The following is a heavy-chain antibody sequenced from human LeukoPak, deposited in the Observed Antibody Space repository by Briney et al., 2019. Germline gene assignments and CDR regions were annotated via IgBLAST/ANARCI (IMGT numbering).Heavy chain of an antibody. J-gene: IGHJ4*02. Sequence: GGSLRLSCAASGFTFSSYAMHWVRQAPGKGLEWVAVISYDGSNKYYADSVKGRFTISRDNSKNTLYLQMNSLRAEDTAVYYCARGMLYSSSWYFDYWGQGTLVTVSS. CDR2: ISYDGSNK. V-gene: IGHV3-30*01. CDR1: GFTFSSYA. CDR3: ARGMLYSSSWYFDY. D-gene: IGHD6-13*01.